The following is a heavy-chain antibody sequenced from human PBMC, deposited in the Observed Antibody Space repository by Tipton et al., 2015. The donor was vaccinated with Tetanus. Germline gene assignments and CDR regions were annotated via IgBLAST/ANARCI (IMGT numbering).Heavy chain of an antibody. CDR1: GFTFSSYW. Sequence: CAASGFTFSSYWMSWVRQAPGKGLEWVANIKQDGSEKYYVDSVKGRFTISRDNAKNSLYLQMNSLRAEDTAVYYCARDLDYYDSRGAFDYWGQGTLVTVSS. CDR3: ARDLDYYDSRGAFDY. J-gene: IGHJ4*02. CDR2: IKQDGSEK. V-gene: IGHV3-7*05. D-gene: IGHD3-22*01.